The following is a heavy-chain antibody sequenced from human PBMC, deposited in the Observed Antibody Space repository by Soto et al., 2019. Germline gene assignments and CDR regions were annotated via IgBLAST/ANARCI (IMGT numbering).Heavy chain of an antibody. CDR2: NNAGNGDT. CDR1: GYTFSSYA. Sequence: ASVKVSCKASGYTFSSYALHWVRQAPGQTLEWMGCNNAGNGDTKYSQKFQGRVTITRDTSASTAYMELSSLRSEDTAVYYCARSPSLFIDYWGQGTLVTVSS. J-gene: IGHJ4*02. D-gene: IGHD2-2*01. V-gene: IGHV1-3*01. CDR3: ARSPSLFIDY.